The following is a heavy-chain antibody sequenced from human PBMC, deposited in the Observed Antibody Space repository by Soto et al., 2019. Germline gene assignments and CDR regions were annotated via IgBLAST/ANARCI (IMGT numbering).Heavy chain of an antibody. CDR1: DGTIINYY. CDR2: IYYSGST. D-gene: IGHD2-15*01. V-gene: IGHV4-59*12. Sequence: PSETLSVTRTVADGTIINYYWRWIRQPPGKGLEWIGYIYYSGSTNYNPSLKSRVTISVDTSKNQFSLKLSSVTAADTAVYYCARGQVVAAQHWGQGTLVTVSS. J-gene: IGHJ4*02. CDR3: ARGQVVAAQH.